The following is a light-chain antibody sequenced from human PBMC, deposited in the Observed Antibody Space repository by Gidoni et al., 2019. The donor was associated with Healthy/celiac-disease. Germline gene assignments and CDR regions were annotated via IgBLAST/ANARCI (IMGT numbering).Light chain of an antibody. CDR1: QSISSY. V-gene: IGKV1-39*01. J-gene: IGKJ3*01. Sequence: DIQMTQSPSSLSASVGDRVTITCRASQSISSYLNWYQQKQGKAPKLLIYAESSLQSGVPSRFSGSGSGTDFTLTISSLQPEDFETYYCQQSYSTPCTFGPGTKVDIK. CDR3: QQSYSTPCT. CDR2: AES.